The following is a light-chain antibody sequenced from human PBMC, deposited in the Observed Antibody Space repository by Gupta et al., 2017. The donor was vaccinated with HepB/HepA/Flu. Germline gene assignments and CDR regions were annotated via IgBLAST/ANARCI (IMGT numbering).Light chain of an antibody. V-gene: IGLV3-21*04. Sequence: SYVLTPPPSVSVAPGKTARLTCGGNNIGSKSVHWYQQKPGQAPVLVIYYDSDRPSGIPERFSGSNSGNTATLTISRVEAGDEADYYCQVWDSSSDHRYVFGTGTKVTVL. CDR2: YDS. J-gene: IGLJ1*01. CDR3: QVWDSSSDHRYV. CDR1: NIGSKS.